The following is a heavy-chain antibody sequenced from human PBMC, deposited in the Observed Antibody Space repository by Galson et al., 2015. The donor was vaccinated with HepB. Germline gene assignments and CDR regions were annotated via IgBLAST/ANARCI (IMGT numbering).Heavy chain of an antibody. J-gene: IGHJ4*02. CDR2: ISSSGSYI. CDR3: AGALPSGIRGGRVFDH. Sequence: SLRLSCAASGFNFSLYSMNWVRQAPEKGLEWVSSISSSGSYIYYGDSVKGRCTVSRDSAKTSVYLQMNSLRGDDTAVYYCAGALPSGIRGGRVFDHWGQGTLVTVSS. CDR1: GFNFSLYS. V-gene: IGHV3-21*01. D-gene: IGHD3-10*01.